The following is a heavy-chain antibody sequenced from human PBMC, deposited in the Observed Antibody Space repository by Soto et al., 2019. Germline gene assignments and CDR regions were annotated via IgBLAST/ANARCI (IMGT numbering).Heavy chain of an antibody. CDR2: ISAYSGNT. V-gene: IGHV1-18*01. Sequence: ASVKVACKASGYTFTSYGVSWVRQAPGQGLEWMGWISAYSGNTNYAQKLQGRVTMTTDTSTSTAYMELRSLRSDDTAVYYCAREPSSGDDAFDIWGQGTMVTVSS. D-gene: IGHD6-19*01. CDR3: AREPSSGDDAFDI. J-gene: IGHJ3*02. CDR1: GYTFTSYG.